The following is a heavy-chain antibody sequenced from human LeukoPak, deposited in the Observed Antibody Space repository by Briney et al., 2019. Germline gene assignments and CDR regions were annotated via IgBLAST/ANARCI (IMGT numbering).Heavy chain of an antibody. CDR3: ARVKVADSKDS. CDR1: GFTFSSYW. J-gene: IGHJ4*02. D-gene: IGHD6-19*01. CDR2: INTDGSST. Sequence: GGSLRLSCAASGFTFSSYWMHCVRQAPGKGLVWVSRINTDGSSTYYADSVKGRFTISRDNAKNTLYLQMNSLRVEDTAVYYCARVKVADSKDSWGQGTLFTVSS. V-gene: IGHV3-74*01.